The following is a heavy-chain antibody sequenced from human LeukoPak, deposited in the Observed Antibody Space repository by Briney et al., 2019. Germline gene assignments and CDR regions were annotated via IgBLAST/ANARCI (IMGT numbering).Heavy chain of an antibody. Sequence: SETLSLTCAVSGGXISSSNCWSWVRQPPGKGLEWIREIYHSGSTNYNPSLKSRVTISVDKSKNQFSLKLSSVTAADTAVYYCARDYYGSGRDYWGQGTLITVSS. J-gene: IGHJ4*02. CDR3: ARDYYGSGRDY. CDR2: IYHSGST. CDR1: GGXISSSNC. D-gene: IGHD3-10*01. V-gene: IGHV4-4*02.